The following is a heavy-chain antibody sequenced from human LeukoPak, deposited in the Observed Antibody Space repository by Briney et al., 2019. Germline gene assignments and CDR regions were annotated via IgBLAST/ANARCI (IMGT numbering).Heavy chain of an antibody. V-gene: IGHV4-30-4*08. CDR1: GGSISSGDYY. CDR2: IYYSGST. Sequence: SQTLSLTCTVSGGSISSGDYYGSWIRQPPGKGLEWIGYIYYSGSTYYNPSLKSRVTISVDTSKNQFSLKLSSVTAADTAVYYCARARYCSSTSCYRRKENFDYWGQGTLVTVSS. J-gene: IGHJ4*02. CDR3: ARARYCSSTSCYRRKENFDY. D-gene: IGHD2-2*02.